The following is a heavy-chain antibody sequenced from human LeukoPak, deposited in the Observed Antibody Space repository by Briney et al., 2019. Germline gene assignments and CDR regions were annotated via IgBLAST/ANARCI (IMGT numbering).Heavy chain of an antibody. Sequence: GGSLRLSCAASGFTFSDYSMNWLRLPPGKGLEWISYISGSGNIILYADSVKGRFTISRDNSKNTLYLQMNSLRAEDTAVYYCAKAGPGYYDSSGYLSYWGQGTLVTVSS. CDR3: AKAGPGYYDSSGYLSY. CDR2: ISGSGNII. V-gene: IGHV3-48*01. CDR1: GFTFSDYS. D-gene: IGHD3-22*01. J-gene: IGHJ4*02.